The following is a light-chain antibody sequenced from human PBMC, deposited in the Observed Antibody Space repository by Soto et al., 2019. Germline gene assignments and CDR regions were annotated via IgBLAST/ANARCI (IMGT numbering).Light chain of an antibody. Sequence: QLVLTQSPSASASLGASVKLTCTLSSGHNSYAIAWHQQQPEKGPRYLMKVNSDGSHSKGDGIPDRFSGSSSGAERYLTISSLQSEDEPDYYCQTWSTDIRVFGGGTKLTVL. J-gene: IGLJ3*02. CDR1: SGHNSYA. CDR3: QTWSTDIRV. V-gene: IGLV4-69*01. CDR2: VNSDGSH.